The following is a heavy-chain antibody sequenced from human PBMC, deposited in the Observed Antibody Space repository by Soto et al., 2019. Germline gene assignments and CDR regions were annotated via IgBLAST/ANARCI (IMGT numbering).Heavy chain of an antibody. CDR1: GFSLSTSGVG. J-gene: IGHJ5*02. CDR3: AHTIRGAAGWFSDWFDP. Sequence: QITLKESGPTLVKPTQTLTLTCTFSGFSLSTSGVGVGWIRQPPGTALEWLALIYWNDDKRYSPSLKSRLTITKDTCKNQVVLTMTNMDPVDTATYYWAHTIRGAAGWFSDWFDPWGQGTLVTVSS. V-gene: IGHV2-5*01. CDR2: IYWNDDK. D-gene: IGHD6-13*01.